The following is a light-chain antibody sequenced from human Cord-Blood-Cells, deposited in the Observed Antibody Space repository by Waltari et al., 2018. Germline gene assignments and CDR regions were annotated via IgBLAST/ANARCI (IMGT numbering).Light chain of an antibody. V-gene: IGKV3-15*01. J-gene: IGKJ1*01. CDR2: GAS. Sequence: EIVITQSPATLAVSPGERATLSCRASQSVSSNLAWYQQKPGQAPRLLIDGASSRATCIPARCSGSGSGTEFTLTSSSLQSEDFVVYYCQQYNNWPPWTFGQGTKVEIK. CDR3: QQYNNWPPWT. CDR1: QSVSSN.